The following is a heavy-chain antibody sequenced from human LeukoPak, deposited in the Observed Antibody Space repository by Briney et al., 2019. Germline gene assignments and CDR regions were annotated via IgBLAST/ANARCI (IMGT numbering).Heavy chain of an antibody. CDR2: ISSSSSTI. V-gene: IGHV3-48*01. J-gene: IGHJ6*03. D-gene: IGHD2-2*01. CDR1: GFTFSSYS. Sequence: GGSLRLSCAASGFTFSSYSMNWVRQAPGKGLEWVSYISSSSSTIYYADSVKGRFTISRDNAKNSLYLQMNSLRAEDTAVYYCALGYCSSTSCPNQRIYMDVWGKGTTVTVSS. CDR3: ALGYCSSTSCPNQRIYMDV.